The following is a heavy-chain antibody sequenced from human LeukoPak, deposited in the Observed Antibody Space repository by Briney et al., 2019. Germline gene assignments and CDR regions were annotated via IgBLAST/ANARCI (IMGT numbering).Heavy chain of an antibody. V-gene: IGHV3-74*01. CDR3: SWDHTGKEDI. CDR1: ASTFSNYW. D-gene: IGHD1-26*01. Sequence: AGGSLRLSCAASASTFSNYWMHWVRQAPGKGLVWVSRINPDGSRTNYADSVAGRFTISRDNAKNTLYLQMNSLRVEDTAVYYCSWDHTGKEDIWDQGTMVTVSS. CDR2: INPDGSRT. J-gene: IGHJ3*02.